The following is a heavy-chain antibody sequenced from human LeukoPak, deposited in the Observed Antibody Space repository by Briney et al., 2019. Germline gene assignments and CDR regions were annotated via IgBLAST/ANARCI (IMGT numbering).Heavy chain of an antibody. CDR1: GGSISSYY. J-gene: IGHJ4*02. D-gene: IGHD3-22*01. CDR3: ARSYYDSSGYYLGLYFDY. Sequence: PSETLSLTCTVSGGSISSYYWSWIRQPPGKGLEWIGYIYYSGSTNYNPSLKSRVTISVDTSKNQFSLKLSSVTAADTAVYYCARSYYDSSGYYLGLYFDYWGQGTLVTVSS. CDR2: IYYSGST. V-gene: IGHV4-59*01.